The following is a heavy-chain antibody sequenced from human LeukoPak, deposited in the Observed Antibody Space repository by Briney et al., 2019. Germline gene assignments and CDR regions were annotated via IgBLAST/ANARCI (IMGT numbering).Heavy chain of an antibody. J-gene: IGHJ4*02. D-gene: IGHD6-19*01. V-gene: IGHV3-48*04. CDR2: ISSSSTI. CDR1: GFTFSSYS. CDR3: AKPGIAVAFDY. Sequence: QSGGSLRLSCAASGFTFSSYSMNWVRQAPGKGLEWVSYISSSSTIYYADSVRGRFTISRDNAKNSLYLQMNSLRAEDTAVYYCAKPGIAVAFDYWGQGTLVTVSS.